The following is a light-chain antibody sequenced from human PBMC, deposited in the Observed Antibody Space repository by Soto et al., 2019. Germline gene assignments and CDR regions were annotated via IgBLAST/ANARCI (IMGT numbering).Light chain of an antibody. CDR2: AAS. Sequence: DIQMTQSPSSLSASVGDRVTITCRASQSISSYLNWYQQKPGKAPKLLIYAASRLQSGVPSRFSGSGSGTDFTLTISSLQPEDFATYYCQQSNSTPQTFGQGTKLEIK. V-gene: IGKV1-39*01. J-gene: IGKJ2*01. CDR3: QQSNSTPQT. CDR1: QSISSY.